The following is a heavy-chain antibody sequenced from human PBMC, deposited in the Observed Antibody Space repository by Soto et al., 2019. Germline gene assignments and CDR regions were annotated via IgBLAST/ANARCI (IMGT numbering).Heavy chain of an antibody. D-gene: IGHD3-3*01. V-gene: IGHV3-66*01. J-gene: IGHJ4*02. Sequence: EVQLVESGGGLVQPGGSLRLSCAASGFTVSNFYMTWVRQAPGKGLEWVSVISSGGSTYYADYVKGSFTISRDNSKNTLYLEMNSLRAGDTAVYYWARDTFGGAYDFWHGGQGTLVTVSS. CDR2: ISSGGST. CDR3: ARDTFGGAYDFWH. CDR1: GFTVSNFY.